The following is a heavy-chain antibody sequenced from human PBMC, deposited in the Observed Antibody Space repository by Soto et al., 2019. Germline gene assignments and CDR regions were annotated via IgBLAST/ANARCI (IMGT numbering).Heavy chain of an antibody. CDR3: ARLVSCCTNGVCYNYYFYGMDV. CDR2: IDPSDSYT. Sequence: PGESLKISCKGSGYSFTSYWISWVRQMPGKGLEWMGRIDPSDSYTNYSPSFQGHVTISADKSISTAYLQWSSLKASDTAMYYCARLVSCCTNGVCYNYYFYGMDVWGQGTTVTVSS. J-gene: IGHJ6*02. CDR1: GYSFTSYW. V-gene: IGHV5-10-1*01. D-gene: IGHD2-8*01.